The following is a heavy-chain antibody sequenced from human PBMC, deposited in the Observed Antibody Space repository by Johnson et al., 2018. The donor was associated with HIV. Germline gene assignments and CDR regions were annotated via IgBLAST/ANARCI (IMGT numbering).Heavy chain of an antibody. CDR1: GFTFSSYG. V-gene: IGHV3-30*18. D-gene: IGHD3-22*01. Sequence: QVQLVESGGGVVQPGRSLRLSCAASGFTFSSYGMHWVRQAPGKGLEWVAVISYDGSNKYYADSVKGRFPISRDNSKNTLYLQMNSLRAEDTAVYSCAKDSFFYDSAFDIWGQGTMVTVSS. J-gene: IGHJ3*02. CDR2: ISYDGSNK. CDR3: AKDSFFYDSAFDI.